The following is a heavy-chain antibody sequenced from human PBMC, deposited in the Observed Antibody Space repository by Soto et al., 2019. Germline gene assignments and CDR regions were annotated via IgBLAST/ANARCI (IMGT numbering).Heavy chain of an antibody. V-gene: IGHV3-33*01. CDR3: ARERGRWLNYY. CDR2: IWYDGSNK. CDR1: GFTFSSYG. D-gene: IGHD3-16*01. J-gene: IGHJ4*02. Sequence: QVQLVESGGGVVQPGRSLRLSCAASGFTFSSYGMQWVRQAPGKGLEWVAVIWYDGSNKYYADSVKGRFTISRDNSKNTLYLQMNSLRAEDTAVYYCARERGRWLNYYWGQGTLVTVSS.